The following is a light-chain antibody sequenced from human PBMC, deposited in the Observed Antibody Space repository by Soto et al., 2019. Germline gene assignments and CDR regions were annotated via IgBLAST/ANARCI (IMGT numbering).Light chain of an antibody. CDR1: QNINTY. V-gene: IGKV1-39*01. CDR2: GAS. Sequence: DIRMTQSPSSLSASVGDRVTITCRASQNINTYLNWYQQKPGKAPNLLIYGASNLQSGVPSRFSGSGSGTEFTLTITNLNPEDFATFYCQQTYNTPQTLGHGTKVDIK. CDR3: QQTYNTPQT. J-gene: IGKJ1*01.